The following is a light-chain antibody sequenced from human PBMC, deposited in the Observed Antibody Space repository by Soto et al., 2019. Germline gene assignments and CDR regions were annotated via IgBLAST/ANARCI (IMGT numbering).Light chain of an antibody. Sequence: QSALAQPRSVSGSPGQSVTVSCIGTSSDVGGYNSVSWYQEHPGKAPKLMIYDVIKRPSGVPDRFSGSKSGNTASLTISGLLAEDEADYYCCSYVGSSSYVFGTGTKAPVL. J-gene: IGLJ1*01. CDR3: CSYVGSSSYV. CDR1: SSDVGGYNS. CDR2: DVI. V-gene: IGLV2-11*01.